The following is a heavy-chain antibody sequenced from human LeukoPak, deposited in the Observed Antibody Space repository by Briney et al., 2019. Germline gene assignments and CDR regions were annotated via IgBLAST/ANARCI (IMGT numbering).Heavy chain of an antibody. CDR3: ARDQDSMKLVRTTNWYFDR. V-gene: IGHV3-7*01. J-gene: IGHJ2*01. CDR2: INQDGSEI. Sequence: GGSLRLSCAASAFTFSNYWMSWVRQAPGKGLEWVANINQDGSEIYYADSVKGRFTISRDNANNSLYLQINSVRADDTAVYYCARDQDSMKLVRTTNWYFDRWGRGTLVTVSS. D-gene: IGHD3-22*01. CDR1: AFTFSNYW.